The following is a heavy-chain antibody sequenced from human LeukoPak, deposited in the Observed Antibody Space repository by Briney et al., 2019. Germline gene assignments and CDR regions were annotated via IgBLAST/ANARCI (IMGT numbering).Heavy chain of an antibody. D-gene: IGHD3-10*01. CDR1: GFTFSSYS. Sequence: PGGSLRLSCAASGFTFSSYSMNWVRQAPRKGLEWVSYISSSSSAIYYADSVKGRFTISRDNAKNSLHLQMNSLRAEDTAVYYCASNSMVRGKGTDYWGQGTLVTVSS. V-gene: IGHV3-48*04. CDR2: ISSSSSAI. J-gene: IGHJ4*02. CDR3: ASNSMVRGKGTDY.